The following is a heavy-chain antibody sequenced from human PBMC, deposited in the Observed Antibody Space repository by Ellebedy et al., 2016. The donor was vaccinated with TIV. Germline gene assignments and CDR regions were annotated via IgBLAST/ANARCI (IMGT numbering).Heavy chain of an antibody. J-gene: IGHJ4*02. V-gene: IGHV3-7*03. D-gene: IGHD2-21*02. CDR1: GFIFRGSW. CDR2: INQDGSDE. Sequence: PGGSLRLSCAASGFIFRGSWMTWVRQAPGKGLEWVANINQDGSDEYYVDSVKARCTISRDNAKSSLYLQMNSLRAEDTAMYYCARDVAPVGQVTFDCWGQGTLVTVSS. CDR3: ARDVAPVGQVTFDC.